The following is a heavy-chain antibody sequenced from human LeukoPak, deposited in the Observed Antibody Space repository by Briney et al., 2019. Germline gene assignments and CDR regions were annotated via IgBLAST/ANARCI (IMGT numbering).Heavy chain of an antibody. CDR3: ARQAGLPGIVRLWFDP. CDR1: GYTFNTYW. J-gene: IGHJ5*02. Sequence: GESLKISCKGSGYTFNTYWIAWVRQMPGKGLEWMGIIYPGDSDTRYSPSFQGQVTISADKSISTAYLQWSSLTASDTAMYYCARQAGLPGIVRLWFDPWGQGTLVTVSS. CDR2: IYPGDSDT. D-gene: IGHD1-26*01. V-gene: IGHV5-51*01.